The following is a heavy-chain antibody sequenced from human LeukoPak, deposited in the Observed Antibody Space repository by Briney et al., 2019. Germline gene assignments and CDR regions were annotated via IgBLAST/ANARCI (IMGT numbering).Heavy chain of an antibody. V-gene: IGHV1-18*01. J-gene: IGHJ5*02. Sequence: ASVKVSCKASGYTFTSYGISWVRQAPGQGLEWMGWISAYNGNTNYAQKLQGRVTMTTDTSTSTAHMELRSLRSDDTAVYYCARDQLSVAGDNWFDPWGQGTLVTVSS. D-gene: IGHD6-19*01. CDR2: ISAYNGNT. CDR3: ARDQLSVAGDNWFDP. CDR1: GYTFTSYG.